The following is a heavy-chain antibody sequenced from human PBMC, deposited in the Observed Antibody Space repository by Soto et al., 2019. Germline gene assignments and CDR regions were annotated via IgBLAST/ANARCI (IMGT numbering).Heavy chain of an antibody. CDR1: GYSFTIYW. D-gene: IGHD2-2*01. J-gene: IGHJ6*02. CDR2: IYPGDSDT. V-gene: IGHV5-51*01. Sequence: GESLKISCKGSGYSFTIYWIGWVLQMPGKGLEWMGIIYPGDSDTRYSPSFQGQVTISADKSISTAYLQWSSLKASDTAMYYCARHMLYXSSTSCYFAPYYYGMDVWGQGTTVTVSS. CDR3: ARHMLYXSSTSCYFAPYYYGMDV.